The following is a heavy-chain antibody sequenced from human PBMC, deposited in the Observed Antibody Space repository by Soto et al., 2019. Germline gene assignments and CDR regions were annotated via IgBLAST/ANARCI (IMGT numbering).Heavy chain of an antibody. D-gene: IGHD2-2*01. Sequence: QVQLVQSGAEVKKPGSPVKFSCNASGGTFSSYAISWVRQAPGQGLEWMGGILPIFGTANYARKFQGRVTITADRSTSTAYRELSSLRSEDTAVYYCARASTLTVHCGSVSCPRMDVWGQGTTVTVSS. CDR3: ARASTLTVHCGSVSCPRMDV. CDR2: ILPIFGTA. J-gene: IGHJ6*02. CDR1: GGTFSSYA. V-gene: IGHV1-69*06.